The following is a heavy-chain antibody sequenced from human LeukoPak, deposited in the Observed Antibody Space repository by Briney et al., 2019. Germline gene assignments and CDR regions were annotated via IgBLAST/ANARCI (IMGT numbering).Heavy chain of an antibody. J-gene: IGHJ4*02. CDR2: ISWNSGSI. V-gene: IGHV3-9*01. Sequence: GRSLRLSCAASGFTFDDYAMHWVRQAPGKGLEWVSVISWNSGSIGYADSVKGRFTISRDNAKNSLYLQMNSLRAEDTALYYCAKDNDDILTGYYDYWGQGTLVTVSS. D-gene: IGHD3-9*01. CDR1: GFTFDDYA. CDR3: AKDNDDILTGYYDY.